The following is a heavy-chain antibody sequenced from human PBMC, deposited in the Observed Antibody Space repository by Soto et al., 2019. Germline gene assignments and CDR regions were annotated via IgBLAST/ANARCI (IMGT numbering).Heavy chain of an antibody. CDR1: GFTFSSYG. V-gene: IGHV3-33*01. J-gene: IGHJ3*02. D-gene: IGHD6-13*01. Sequence: QVQLVESGGGVVQPGRSLRLSCAASGFTFSSYGMHWVRQAPGKGLEWVAVIWYDGSNKYYADSVKGRFTISRDNSKNTLYLQMNSLRAEDTAVYYCASQIAAAGTYDAFDIWGQGTMVTVSS. CDR2: IWYDGSNK. CDR3: ASQIAAAGTYDAFDI.